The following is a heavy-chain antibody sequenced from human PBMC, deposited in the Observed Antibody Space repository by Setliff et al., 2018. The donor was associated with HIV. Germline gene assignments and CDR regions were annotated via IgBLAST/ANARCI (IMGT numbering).Heavy chain of an antibody. CDR1: GFTFSTYW. J-gene: IGHJ4*02. CDR3: ARAYNVYNYRFDSSGYDY. D-gene: IGHD3-22*01. V-gene: IGHV3-7*03. CDR2: IKFDGSES. Sequence: GGSLRLSCAASGFTFSTYWMSWFRQAPGKGLEWVANIKFDGSESYYVDSVKGRFIASTDNAKNSLFLQMNSLKAEDTAVYYCARAYNVYNYRFDSSGYDYWGQGTLVTVSS.